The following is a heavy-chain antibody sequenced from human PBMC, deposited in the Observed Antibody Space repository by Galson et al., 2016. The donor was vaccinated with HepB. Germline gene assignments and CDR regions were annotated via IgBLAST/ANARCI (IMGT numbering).Heavy chain of an antibody. J-gene: IGHJ3*02. CDR3: ARDYSGNYYTSFDI. Sequence: SLRLSCAASGFTLSIYSIHWVRQAPGKGLEWVAVTSYDGTKKYYADSVKGRFPLSRDNSKNTLYVQMDSLRTEDTAVYYCARDYSGNYYTSFDIWGQGTMVTVSS. V-gene: IGHV3-30-3*01. CDR1: GFTLSIYS. CDR2: TSYDGTKK. D-gene: IGHD1-26*01.